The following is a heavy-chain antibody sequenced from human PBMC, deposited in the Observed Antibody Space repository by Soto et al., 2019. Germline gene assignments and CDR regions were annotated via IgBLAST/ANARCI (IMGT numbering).Heavy chain of an antibody. CDR3: ARSVVVPAASGTYYYFYGMDV. CDR2: INHSGST. CDR1: GGSFSGYY. J-gene: IGHJ6*02. D-gene: IGHD2-2*01. Sequence: PSETLSLTCAVYGGSFSGYYWSWIRQPPGKGLEWIGEINHSGSTNYNPSLKSRVTISVDTSKNQFSLKLSSVTAADTAVYYCARSVVVPAASGTYYYFYGMDVWGQWTAVTVSS. V-gene: IGHV4-34*01.